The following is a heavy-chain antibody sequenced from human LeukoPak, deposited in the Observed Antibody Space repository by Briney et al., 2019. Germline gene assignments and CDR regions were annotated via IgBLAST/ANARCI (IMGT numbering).Heavy chain of an antibody. CDR3: ARDRLYCSSTSCSPYYFDY. CDR1: GYTFTSYG. V-gene: IGHV1-18*01. J-gene: IGHJ4*02. CDR2: ISAYNGNT. D-gene: IGHD2-2*01. Sequence: ASVKVSCKASGYTFTSYGISWVRQAPGQGLEWMGWISAYNGNTNYAQKFQGRVTITADESTSTAYMELSSLRSEDTAVYYCARDRLYCSSTSCSPYYFDYWGQGTLVTVSS.